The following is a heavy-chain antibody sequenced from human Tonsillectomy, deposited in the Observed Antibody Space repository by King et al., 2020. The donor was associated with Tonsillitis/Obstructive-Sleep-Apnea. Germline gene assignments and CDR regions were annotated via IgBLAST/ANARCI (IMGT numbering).Heavy chain of an antibody. V-gene: IGHV3-23*04. Sequence: VQLVESGGGLVQPGGSLRLSCAASGFTFSNYAMSWVRQAPGKGLEWVSAISGSGGSKYYADSVKGRFTISRDNSKNTLYLQMNSLRADDTAVYYCAKGYSYGRNYYYRDVWGKGTTVTVSS. CDR3: AKGYSYGRNYYYRDV. J-gene: IGHJ6*03. D-gene: IGHD5-18*01. CDR1: GFTFSNYA. CDR2: ISGSGGSK.